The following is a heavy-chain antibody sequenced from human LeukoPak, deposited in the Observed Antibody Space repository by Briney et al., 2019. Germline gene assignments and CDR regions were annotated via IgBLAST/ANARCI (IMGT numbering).Heavy chain of an antibody. V-gene: IGHV4-34*01. Sequence: PSETLSLTCAVYGGSFSGYYWSWIRQPPGKGLEWIGEINHSGSTNYNPSLKSRVTISVDASKNQFSLKLSSVTAADTAVYYCARGRGGSGSYFSRRYNWFDPWGQGTLVTVSS. CDR2: INHSGST. J-gene: IGHJ5*02. D-gene: IGHD1-26*01. CDR3: ARGRGGSGSYFSRRYNWFDP. CDR1: GGSFSGYY.